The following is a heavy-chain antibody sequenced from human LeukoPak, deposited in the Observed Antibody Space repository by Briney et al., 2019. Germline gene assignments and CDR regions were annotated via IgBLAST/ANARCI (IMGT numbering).Heavy chain of an antibody. V-gene: IGHV3-53*01. J-gene: IGHJ4*02. Sequence: GGSLRLSCAASGFTVSSNYMSWVRQAPGKGLEWVSVIYSCGSTYYADSVKGRFTISRDNSKNMLYLQMNSLRAEDTAVYYCAKDRGPGYFDYWGQGTLVTVSS. D-gene: IGHD3-10*01. CDR2: IYSCGST. CDR3: AKDRGPGYFDY. CDR1: GFTVSSNY.